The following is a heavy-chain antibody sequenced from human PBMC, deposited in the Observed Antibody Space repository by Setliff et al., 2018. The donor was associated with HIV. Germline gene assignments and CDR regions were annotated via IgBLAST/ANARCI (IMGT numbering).Heavy chain of an antibody. J-gene: IGHJ5*02. CDR2: VYYTGST. CDR1: SDSIRFYY. Sequence: SETLSLTCTVSSDSIRFYYWTWIRHPPGKGLEWIGNVYYTGSTNYNPSLKSRITISVDRSKNLFSLKLISVTAADQGVYYCARVPVAGANWFDPWGLGTLVTVSS. CDR3: ARVPVAGANWFDP. D-gene: IGHD2-21*01. V-gene: IGHV4-59*08.